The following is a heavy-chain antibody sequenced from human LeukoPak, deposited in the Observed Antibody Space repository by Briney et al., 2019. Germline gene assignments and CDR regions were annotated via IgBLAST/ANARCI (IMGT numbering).Heavy chain of an antibody. CDR1: GFAFSTYA. V-gene: IGHV3-64D*06. D-gene: IGHD3-10*01. Sequence: GGSLRLSCSASGFAFSTYAMDWVRQAPGKGLEYVSGISTNGGSTYYADSVKGRFTISRDNSKNTLYLQMSSLRAEDTGVYYCVKDRGGSGSYYRGTFDYWGQGTLVTVSS. CDR2: ISTNGGST. CDR3: VKDRGGSGSYYRGTFDY. J-gene: IGHJ4*02.